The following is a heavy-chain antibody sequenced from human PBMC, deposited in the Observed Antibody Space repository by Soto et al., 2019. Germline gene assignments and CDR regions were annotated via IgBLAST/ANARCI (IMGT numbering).Heavy chain of an antibody. CDR2: IVRNGGST. CDR1: GFTFSNYA. CDR3: ARDQSTVNEYYYGKDV. J-gene: IGHJ6*02. Sequence: PGGSLRLSCSASGFTFSNYAMHWVRQAPGKGLEYVSAIVRNGGSTYYADSVKGRFTISRDNSKNTLYLQMSSLRAEDTAVYYCARDQSTVNEYYYGKDVWGQGTTVTVSS. V-gene: IGHV3-64D*06. D-gene: IGHD4-17*01.